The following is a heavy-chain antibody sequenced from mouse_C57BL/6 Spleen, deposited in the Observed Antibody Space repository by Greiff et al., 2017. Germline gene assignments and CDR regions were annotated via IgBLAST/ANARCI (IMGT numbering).Heavy chain of an antibody. Sequence: QVQLQQSGAELARPGASVKLSCKASGYTFTSYGISWVKQRTGQGLEWIGEIYPRSGNTYYTEKFKGKATLTADKSSSPAYMELRSLTSEDSAVYFCASSPPVTTVGEWDWDMEVWGTGATVTVSS. CDR3: ASSPPVTTVGEWDWDMEV. CDR2: IYPRSGNT. V-gene: IGHV1-81*01. D-gene: IGHD1-1*01. J-gene: IGHJ1*03. CDR1: GYTFTSYG.